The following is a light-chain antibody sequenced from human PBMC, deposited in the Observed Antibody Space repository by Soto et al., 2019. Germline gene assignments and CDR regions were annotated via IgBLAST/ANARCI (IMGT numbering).Light chain of an antibody. CDR2: KVS. CDR3: MQSTHWPRT. J-gene: IGKJ1*01. CDR1: QSLVYSDGNTY. Sequence: DVVMTQSPLSLPVTLGQPASISCRSSQSLVYSDGNTYLNWFQQRPGQSPRRLIYKVSNRDSGVPDRFSGSGSGTDLTLEISRVEAEDVGLYYCMQSTHWPRTFGQGTKVEIK. V-gene: IGKV2-30*01.